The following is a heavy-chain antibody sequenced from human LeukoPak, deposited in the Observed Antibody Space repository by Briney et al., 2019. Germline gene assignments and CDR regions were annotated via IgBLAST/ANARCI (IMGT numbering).Heavy chain of an antibody. CDR1: GFTFSSYG. J-gene: IGHJ4*02. CDR2: ISGSGGST. V-gene: IGHV3-23*01. D-gene: IGHD4-17*01. CDR3: AREKTTVTIFDY. Sequence: GGSLRLSCAASGFTFSSYGMSWVRQAPGKGLEWVSAISGSGGSTYYADSVKGRFTISRDNSKNSLYLQMNSLRAEDTAVYYCAREKTTVTIFDYWGQGTLVTVSS.